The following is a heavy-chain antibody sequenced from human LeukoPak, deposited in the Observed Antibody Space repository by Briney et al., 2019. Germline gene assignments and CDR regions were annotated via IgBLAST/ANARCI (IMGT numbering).Heavy chain of an antibody. CDR3: AKSRDIAVAGTSYYFDY. V-gene: IGHV3-23*01. D-gene: IGHD6-19*01. CDR1: GFTFSCYA. J-gene: IGHJ4*02. CDR2: ISGSGSNI. Sequence: PGGSLSLSCAASGFTFSCYAMSWVRQAPGKGPGWVSAISGSGSNIYYVDSVKGRFTISRDNSKNTLYLQMNSLRPEDTAVYYCAKSRDIAVAGTSYYFDYWGQGTLVTVSS.